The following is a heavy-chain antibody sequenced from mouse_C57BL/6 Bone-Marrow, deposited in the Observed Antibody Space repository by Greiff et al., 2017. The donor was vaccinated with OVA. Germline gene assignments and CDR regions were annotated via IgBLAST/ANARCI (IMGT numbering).Heavy chain of an antibody. CDR1: GYSITSDY. V-gene: IGHV3-8*01. CDR2: ISYSGSN. J-gene: IGHJ1*03. Sequence: EVKLQESGPGLAKPSQTLSLTCSVTGYSITSDYWNWIRKFPGNKLEYMGYISYSGSNYYNPSLKSRISITRDTSKNQYYLQLNSVTTEDAATYYCATSLYGSSYDWYFDVWGTGTPVTVSS. CDR3: ATSLYGSSYDWYFDV. D-gene: IGHD1-1*01.